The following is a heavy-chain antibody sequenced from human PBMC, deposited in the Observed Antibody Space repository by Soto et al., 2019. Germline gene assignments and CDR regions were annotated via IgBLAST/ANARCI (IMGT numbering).Heavy chain of an antibody. V-gene: IGHV1-69*13. Sequence: GASVKVSCKASGGTFSSYAISWVRQAPGQGLEWMGGIIPIFGTANYAQKFQGRVTITADESTSTAYMELSSLRSEDTAVYYCSVVDYYYGMDVWGQGTTVTVSS. J-gene: IGHJ6*02. CDR1: GGTFSSYA. CDR3: SVVDYYYGMDV. CDR2: IIPIFGTA.